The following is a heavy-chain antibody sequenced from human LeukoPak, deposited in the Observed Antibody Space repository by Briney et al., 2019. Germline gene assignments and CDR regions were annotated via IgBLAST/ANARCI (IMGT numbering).Heavy chain of an antibody. CDR3: ARDRWELLRSVDY. J-gene: IGHJ4*02. CDR1: GFTFSSYS. V-gene: IGHV3-21*01. CDR2: IGSTGAYI. Sequence: PGGSLRLSCAASGFTFSSYSMTWVRQAPGKGLEWLSSIGSTGAYIFYADSVKGRFTISRHNAKNSLYLQMNSLRAEDTAIYYCARDRWELLRSVDYWGQGTLVTVSS. D-gene: IGHD2-15*01.